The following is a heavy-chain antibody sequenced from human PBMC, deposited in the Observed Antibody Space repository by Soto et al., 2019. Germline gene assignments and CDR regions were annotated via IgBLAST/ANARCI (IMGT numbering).Heavy chain of an antibody. CDR3: ARLSHYYDSSGYYSTYFDY. J-gene: IGHJ4*02. V-gene: IGHV4-59*08. Sequence: SSETLSLTCTVSGGSISSYYWIWIRQPPGKGLEWIGYIHYSGSTNYNPSLKSRVTISVDTSKNQFSLKLSSVTAADTAVYYCARLSHYYDSSGYYSTYFDYWGQGTLVTVSS. CDR1: GGSISSYY. D-gene: IGHD3-22*01. CDR2: IHYSGST.